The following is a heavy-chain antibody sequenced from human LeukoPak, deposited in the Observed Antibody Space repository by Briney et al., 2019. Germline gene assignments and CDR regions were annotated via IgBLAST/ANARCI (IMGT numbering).Heavy chain of an antibody. V-gene: IGHV3-23*01. CDR1: GFTFSSYA. CDR2: ICGSDGTT. Sequence: GGTLRLSCAASGFTFSSYAMSWVRQAPGKGLEWVSSICGSDGTTYYADSVKGGFAISRDNSKNTLYLQMNSLRAEDTAVYYCAKDVYGDYGGLDYWGQGTLVTVSS. CDR3: AKDVYGDYGGLDY. J-gene: IGHJ4*02. D-gene: IGHD4-17*01.